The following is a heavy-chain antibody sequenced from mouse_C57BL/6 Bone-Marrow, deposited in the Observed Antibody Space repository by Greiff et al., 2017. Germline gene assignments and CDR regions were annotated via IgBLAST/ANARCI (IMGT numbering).Heavy chain of an antibody. V-gene: IGHV1-81*01. CDR1: GYTFTSYG. CDR2: IDPRSGNT. D-gene: IGHD3-1*01. J-gene: IGHJ1*03. CDR3: ARWGAIAGVGYFDV. Sequence: QVQLKQSGAELARPGASVKLSCKASGYTFTSYGISWVKQRTGQGLEWIGEIDPRSGNTYYNDKFKGKATLTADQSSSKAYMELRSLTSEDSAVYFCARWGAIAGVGYFDVGGTGTTVTVSS.